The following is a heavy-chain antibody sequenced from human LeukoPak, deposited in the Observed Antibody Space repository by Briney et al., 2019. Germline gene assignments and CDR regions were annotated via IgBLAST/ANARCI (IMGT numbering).Heavy chain of an antibody. CDR1: GVSISSTNYY. D-gene: IGHD2-21*01. CDR3: ARGGQRRTQYSGYSMDV. V-gene: IGHV4-61*02. Sequence: SETLSLTCTVSGVSISSTNYYWSWIRQSAGKGLEWIARVFKTGSTTYNPSLTSRVTISVDTSRNQFSLNLNSVTAADTAVYYCARGGQRRTQYSGYSMDVWGKGTTVTVSS. CDR2: VFKTGST. J-gene: IGHJ6*03.